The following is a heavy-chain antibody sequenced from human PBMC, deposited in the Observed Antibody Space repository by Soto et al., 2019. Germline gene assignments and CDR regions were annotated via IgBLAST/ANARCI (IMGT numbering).Heavy chain of an antibody. J-gene: IGHJ4*02. Sequence: SETLSLTCAVSGGSISSGGYSRSWIRQPPGKGLEWIGYIYHSGSTYYNPSLKSRVTISVDRSKNQFSLKLSSVTAADTAVYYCATPTPLRGAMITNINFDFWGQGTPVTVSS. CDR1: GGSISSGGYS. D-gene: IGHD3-10*01. CDR2: IYHSGST. V-gene: IGHV4-30-2*01. CDR3: ATPTPLRGAMITNINFDF.